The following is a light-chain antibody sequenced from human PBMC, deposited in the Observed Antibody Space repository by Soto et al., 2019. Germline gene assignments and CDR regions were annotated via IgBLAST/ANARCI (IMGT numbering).Light chain of an antibody. CDR1: QSITTW. V-gene: IGKV1-5*03. Sequence: DIQMTQSPSTLSASVGERVTITCRASQSITTWLAWYQQKPGKAPKLLIYKASSLEGGVPSRFSGSGSGTELNITISSLQPDDFATYYCQQYNTYPLTFGGGTTVDIK. J-gene: IGKJ4*01. CDR3: QQYNTYPLT. CDR2: KAS.